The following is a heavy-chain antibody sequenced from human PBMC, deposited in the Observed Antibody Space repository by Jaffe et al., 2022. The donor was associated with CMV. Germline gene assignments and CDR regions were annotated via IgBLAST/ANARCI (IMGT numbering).Heavy chain of an antibody. D-gene: IGHD5-12*01. V-gene: IGHV4-39*01. J-gene: IGHJ4*02. Sequence: QLQLQESGPGLVKPSETLSLTCTVSGGSISSSSYYWGWIRQPPGKGLEWIGSIYYSGSTYYNPSLKSRVTISVDTSKNQFSLKLSSVTAADTAVYYCARKGDGYNFVALSYFDYWGQGTLVTVSS. CDR3: ARKGDGYNFVALSYFDY. CDR1: GGSISSSSYY. CDR2: IYYSGST.